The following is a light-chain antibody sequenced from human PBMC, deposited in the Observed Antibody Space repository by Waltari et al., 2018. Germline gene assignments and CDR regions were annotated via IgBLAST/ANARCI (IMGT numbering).Light chain of an antibody. Sequence: EVVFTQSPDTLSLSPGERVTLSCTASQSVTNSLAWYQHKPGQAPRLLIYDASKRATGIPARFSGTGSATDFTLTISSLEPDDFAVYYCQHRGNWPSPSWTFGQGTKVEI. V-gene: IGKV3-11*01. CDR1: QSVTNS. J-gene: IGKJ1*01. CDR2: DAS. CDR3: QHRGNWPSPSWT.